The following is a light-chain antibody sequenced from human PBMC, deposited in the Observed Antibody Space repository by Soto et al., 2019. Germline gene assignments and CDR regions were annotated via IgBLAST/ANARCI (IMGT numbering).Light chain of an antibody. CDR2: AAS. V-gene: IGKV1-12*01. CDR3: QQAYSFPVT. J-gene: IGKJ5*01. CDR1: QGLSSW. Sequence: DIQMTQSPCTLSAFVGDRVTITCRASQGLSSWLACYQQRPGKAPKLLIYAASNLQSGVLSRFSGSGSGTEFTPTIGSLQPEDFATYYCQQAYSFPVTFGQGTRLEIK.